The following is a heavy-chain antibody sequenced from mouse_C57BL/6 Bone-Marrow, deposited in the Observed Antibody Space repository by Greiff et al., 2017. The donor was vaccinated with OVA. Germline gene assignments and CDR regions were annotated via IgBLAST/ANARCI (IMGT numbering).Heavy chain of an antibody. V-gene: IGHV1-69*01. D-gene: IGHD1-1*01. J-gene: IGHJ2*01. CDR2: IDPSDSYT. CDR3: SSKFDY. CDR1: GYTFTSYW. Sequence: QVQLQQPGAELVMPGASVKLSCKASGYTFTSYWMHWVKQRPGQGLEWIGEIDPSDSYTNYNQKFKGKSTLTVDKSSSTASMQLSSLTSEDTAVYYCSSKFDYWGQGTTLTVSS.